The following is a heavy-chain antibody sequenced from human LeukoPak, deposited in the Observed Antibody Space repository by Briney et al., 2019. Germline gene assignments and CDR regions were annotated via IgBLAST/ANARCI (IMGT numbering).Heavy chain of an antibody. J-gene: IGHJ4*02. CDR2: ISAYNGNT. CDR3: ARDPTYYYGSGSYFDY. Sequence: ASVKVSCKASGYTFTSYGISWVRQAPGQGLEWMGWISAYNGNTNYAQKLQGRVTMTTDISTSTAYMELRSLRSDDTAVYYCARDPTYYYGSGSYFDYWGQGTLVTVSS. CDR1: GYTFTSYG. V-gene: IGHV1-18*01. D-gene: IGHD3-10*01.